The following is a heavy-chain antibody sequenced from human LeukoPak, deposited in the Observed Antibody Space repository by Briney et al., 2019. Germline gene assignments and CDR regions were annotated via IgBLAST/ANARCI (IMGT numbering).Heavy chain of an antibody. CDR1: GGSFSAYY. CDR2: INHSGRT. D-gene: IGHD5-24*01. Sequence: SETLSLTCAVYGGSFSAYYWSWIRQPPGKGLEWIGEINHSGRTNYNPSLKSRVPISVDTSKNQFSLKLSSVTAADTAVYYCARGEMAASYWGQGTLVTVSS. J-gene: IGHJ4*02. CDR3: ARGEMAASY. V-gene: IGHV4-34*01.